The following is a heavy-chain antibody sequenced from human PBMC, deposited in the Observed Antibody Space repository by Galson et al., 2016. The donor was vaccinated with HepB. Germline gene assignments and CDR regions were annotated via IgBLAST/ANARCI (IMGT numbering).Heavy chain of an antibody. J-gene: IGHJ5*01. D-gene: IGHD1-1*01. CDR1: GYTFTDYY. CDR3: VRERTGSTGWFDP. V-gene: IGHV1-2*06. Sequence: SVKVSCKASGYTFTDYYIHWVRQAPGQGLEWMGRFNPKTGGTYYAQNFQGRVTMTSDTSISTAYVDLIRPTSADTAVYYCVRERTGSTGWFDPWGQGTLVTVPS. CDR2: FNPKTGGT.